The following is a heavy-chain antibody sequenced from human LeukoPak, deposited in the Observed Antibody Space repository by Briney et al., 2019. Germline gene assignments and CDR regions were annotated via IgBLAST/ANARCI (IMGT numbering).Heavy chain of an antibody. D-gene: IGHD3-10*01. V-gene: IGHV3-74*01. CDR3: AREVGSGNSDRYFDY. J-gene: IGHJ4*02. CDR2: INSDGSGT. Sequence: GGSLRLSCAASEFTFSNYWIHWVRHAPGKGLVWVSRINSDGSGTNYADSVKGRVTISRDNSNNTLYLQMKSLRAEDTAVYYCAREVGSGNSDRYFDYWGQGTLVTVSS. CDR1: EFTFSNYW.